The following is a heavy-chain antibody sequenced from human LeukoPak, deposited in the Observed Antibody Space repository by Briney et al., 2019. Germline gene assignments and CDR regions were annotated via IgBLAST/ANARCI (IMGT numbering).Heavy chain of an antibody. CDR1: GFTVSSNY. Sequence: GGSLRLSCAASGFTVSSNYMSWVRQAPGKGLEWVSVIYSGGSTYYADSVKGRFTISRDNSKNTLYLQMNSLRAEDTAVYYCARDFGGWFGEFFFDYWGQGTLVTVSS. D-gene: IGHD3-10*01. V-gene: IGHV3-53*01. CDR3: ARDFGGWFGEFFFDY. CDR2: IYSGGST. J-gene: IGHJ4*02.